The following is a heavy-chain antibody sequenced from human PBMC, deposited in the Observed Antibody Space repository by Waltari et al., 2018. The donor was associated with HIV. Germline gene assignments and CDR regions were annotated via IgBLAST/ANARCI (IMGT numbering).Heavy chain of an antibody. V-gene: IGHV1-18*01. CDR2: ISAYNGDT. Sequence: QVQLVQSGAEVKPPGASVKVSCKASGYTFTNHGLSWVRQAPGQGLEWLGWISAYNGDTNSAQKFLGRVTMTTDTSTTTAYMELTSLKSDDAAVYYCARGGQYYDFWGQGTLVTVSS. D-gene: IGHD3-10*01. CDR1: GYTFTNHG. CDR3: ARGGQYYDF. J-gene: IGHJ4*02.